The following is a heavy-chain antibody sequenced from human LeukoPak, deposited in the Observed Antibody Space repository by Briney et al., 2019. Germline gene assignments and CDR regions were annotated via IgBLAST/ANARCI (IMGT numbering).Heavy chain of an antibody. Sequence: PGGSLRLSCAASGFTFEHYGMSWVRQAPGKGLEWVSGITWDAAKIGYADSVKGRFTISRDNAKKSLYVQMHSLRAEDTALYYCATSDQIIMMDAFDIWGQGTMVIVSS. J-gene: IGHJ3*02. CDR2: ITWDAAKI. CDR1: GFTFEHYG. V-gene: IGHV3-20*04. CDR3: ATSDQIIMMDAFDI. D-gene: IGHD3-16*01.